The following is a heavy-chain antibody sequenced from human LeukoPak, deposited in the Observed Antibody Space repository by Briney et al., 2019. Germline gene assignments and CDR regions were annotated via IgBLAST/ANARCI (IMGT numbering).Heavy chain of an antibody. CDR2: IYTSGST. CDR3: ARSRKQNGDYTNWFDP. CDR1: GGSISSYY. Sequence: PSETLSLTCTVSGGSISSYYWSWIRQPAGKGLEWIGRIYTSGSTNYNPSLKSRVTMSVDTSKNQFSLKLSSVTAADTAVYYCARSRKQNGDYTNWFDPWGQGTLVTVSS. V-gene: IGHV4-4*07. D-gene: IGHD4-17*01. J-gene: IGHJ5*02.